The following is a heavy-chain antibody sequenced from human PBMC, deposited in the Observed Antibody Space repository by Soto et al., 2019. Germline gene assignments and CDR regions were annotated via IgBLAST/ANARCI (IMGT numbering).Heavy chain of an antibody. D-gene: IGHD2-21*02. CDR3: ATESRIVVVAAPYDY. V-gene: IGHV3-30*03. CDR1: GFTFSSYG. Sequence: QVQLVESGGGVVQPGRSLRLSCAASGFTFSSYGMHWVRQAPGKGLEWVAVISYDGSNKYYADSVKGRFTISRDNSKNTLYLQMNSLRAEDTAVYYCATESRIVVVAAPYDYWGQGTLVTVSS. CDR2: ISYDGSNK. J-gene: IGHJ4*02.